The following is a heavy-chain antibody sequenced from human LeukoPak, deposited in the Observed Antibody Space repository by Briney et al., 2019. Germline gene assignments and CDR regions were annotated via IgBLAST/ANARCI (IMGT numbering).Heavy chain of an antibody. V-gene: IGHV3-23*01. Sequence: GGSLRLSCAASGFTFSSFWMSWVRQAPGKGLEWVSAISGSGDSTYYADSVKGRFTISRDNSKNTLYLQMNSLRAEDTAVYYCASSVVPVAINFDYWGQGTLVTVSS. CDR1: GFTFSSFW. CDR3: ASSVVPVAINFDY. J-gene: IGHJ4*02. CDR2: ISGSGDST. D-gene: IGHD2-2*01.